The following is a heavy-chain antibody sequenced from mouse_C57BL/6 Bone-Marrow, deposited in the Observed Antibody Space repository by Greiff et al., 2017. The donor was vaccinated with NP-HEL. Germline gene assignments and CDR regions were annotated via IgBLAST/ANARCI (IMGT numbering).Heavy chain of an antibody. CDR3: ARGGWDYFDY. CDR1: GYTFTDYY. J-gene: IGHJ2*01. Sequence: EVKLQEPGPVLVKPGASVKMSCKASGYTFTDYYMNWVKQSHGKSLEWIGVINPSNGGTSYNQKFKGKATLTVDKSSSTAYMELNSLTSEDSTVYYCARGGWDYFDYWGQGTTLTVSS. V-gene: IGHV1-19*01. CDR2: INPSNGGT. D-gene: IGHD3-3*01.